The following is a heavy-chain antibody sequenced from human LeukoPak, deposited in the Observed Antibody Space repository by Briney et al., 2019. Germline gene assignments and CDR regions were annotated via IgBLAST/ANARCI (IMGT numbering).Heavy chain of an antibody. CDR2: ISSDGSNK. Sequence: GGSLRLSCAASGFTFSSYAMHWVRQAPGKGLEWVAVISSDGSNKYYADSVKGRFTISRDNFKNTLYLQMNSLRAEDTAVYYCASDPYGDYYFAYWGQGTLVTVSS. D-gene: IGHD4-17*01. V-gene: IGHV3-30-3*01. CDR3: ASDPYGDYYFAY. CDR1: GFTFSSYA. J-gene: IGHJ4*02.